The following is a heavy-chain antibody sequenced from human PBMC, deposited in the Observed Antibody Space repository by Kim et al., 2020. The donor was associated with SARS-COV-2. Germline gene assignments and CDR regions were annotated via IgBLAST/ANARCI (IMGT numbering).Heavy chain of an antibody. J-gene: IGHJ5*02. D-gene: IGHD3-3*01. V-gene: IGHV1-8*01. Sequence: ASVKVSCKASGYTFTSYDINWVRQATGQGLEWMGWMNPNSGNTGYAQKFQGRVTMTRNTSISTAYMELSSLRSEDTAVYYCARGGYYDFWSGYWTNNWFDPWGQGTLVTVSS. CDR3: ARGGYYDFWSGYWTNNWFDP. CDR1: GYTFTSYD. CDR2: MNPNSGNT.